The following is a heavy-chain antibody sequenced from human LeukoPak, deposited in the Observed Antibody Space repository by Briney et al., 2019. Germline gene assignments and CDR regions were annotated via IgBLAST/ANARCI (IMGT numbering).Heavy chain of an antibody. CDR2: ISGSGGST. D-gene: IGHD6-19*01. J-gene: IGHJ4*02. CDR1: GFTFSNYA. CDR3: AKGPRYSSGWYLDY. Sequence: GGSLRLSCAASGFTFSNYAMSWVRQAPGKGLEWVSAISGSGGSTYYADSVQGRFTIARNNSKNTLYLQMNSLRAEDTAVYYCAKGPRYSSGWYLDYWGQGTLVTVSS. V-gene: IGHV3-23*01.